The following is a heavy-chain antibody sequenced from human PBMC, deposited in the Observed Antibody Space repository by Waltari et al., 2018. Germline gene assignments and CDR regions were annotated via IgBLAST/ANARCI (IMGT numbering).Heavy chain of an antibody. CDR3: ARDTRYFDL. CDR1: GGSISSHY. J-gene: IGHJ2*01. D-gene: IGHD1-1*01. V-gene: IGHV4-59*11. Sequence: QVQLQESGPGLVKPSETLSLTCTVSGGSISSHYWSWIRQPPGKGLEWIGYIYYRGSTNYNPSLKSRVTISVDTSKNQFSLKLSSVTAADTAVYYCARDTRYFDLWGRGTLVTVSS. CDR2: IYYRGST.